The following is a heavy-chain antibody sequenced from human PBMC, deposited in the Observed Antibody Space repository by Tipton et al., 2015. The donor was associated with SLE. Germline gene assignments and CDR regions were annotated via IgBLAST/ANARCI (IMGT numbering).Heavy chain of an antibody. Sequence: TLSLTCTVSGDSINSGANYWNWLRQRPGKGLEWIGYIYYTGDTRHNPSLQSRLAVSVDTSKNQFSLRLSSVTAADTAVYFYARSGGYSTPFDFWGQGSLVTVSS. CDR1: GDSINSGANY. CDR2: IYYTGDT. V-gene: IGHV4-31*03. J-gene: IGHJ4*02. D-gene: IGHD5-12*01. CDR3: ARSGGYSTPFDF.